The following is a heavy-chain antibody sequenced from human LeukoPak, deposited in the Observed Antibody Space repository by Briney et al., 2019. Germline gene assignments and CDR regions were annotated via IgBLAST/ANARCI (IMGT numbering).Heavy chain of an antibody. CDR2: LSYSGGST. Sequence: GGSLRLSCAAAAFTYNKYDMTWVRQAPGKGLEWVSSLSYSGGSTYYADSVKGRFTISRDNSKNTLYLQINSQRAEHTAVYYGAKSSSGFLDVFDLWGQGTMVTVSS. CDR1: AFTYNKYD. J-gene: IGHJ3*01. CDR3: AKSSSGFLDVFDL. D-gene: IGHD3-22*01. V-gene: IGHV3-23*01.